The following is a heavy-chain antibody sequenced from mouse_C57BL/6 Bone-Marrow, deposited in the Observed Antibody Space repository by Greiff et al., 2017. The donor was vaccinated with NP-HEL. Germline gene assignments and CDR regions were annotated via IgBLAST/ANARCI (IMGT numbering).Heavy chain of an antibody. D-gene: IGHD1-1*01. CDR3: ARWRYYYGSSPWYFDV. CDR2: IYPGGGDT. J-gene: IGHJ1*03. CDR1: GYTFTNYW. V-gene: IGHV1-63*01. Sequence: VMLVESGAELVRPGTSVKMSCKASGYTFTNYWIGWAKQRPGHGLEWIGDIYPGGGDTNYNEKFKGKATLTADKSSSTAYIQFSSLTSEDSAIYYCARWRYYYGSSPWYFDVWGTGTTVTVSS.